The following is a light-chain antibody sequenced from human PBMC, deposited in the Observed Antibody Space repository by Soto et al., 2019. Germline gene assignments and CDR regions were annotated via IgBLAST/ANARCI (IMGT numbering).Light chain of an antibody. Sequence: DVVMTQSPLSLPVTLGQPASISCRSSQSLVYSDGNTFLNWFQQRPGQSPRRLIYKVSNRDSGVPDRFSGSGSGTDFTLQISRVEAEDVGVYYWMQGTHWPRTFGQGTKVEI. V-gene: IGKV2-30*01. CDR1: QSLVYSDGNTF. CDR2: KVS. J-gene: IGKJ1*01. CDR3: MQGTHWPRT.